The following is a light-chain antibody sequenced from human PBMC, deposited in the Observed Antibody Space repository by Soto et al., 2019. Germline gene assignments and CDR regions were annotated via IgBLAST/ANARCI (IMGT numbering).Light chain of an antibody. CDR1: QSVSSY. Sequence: EIVFTQSPGTPSLSPGERATPSCRASQSVSSYLAWYQHKPGQAPRLLIYDASNRATGIPARFSGSGSGTDFTLTISSLDPEDFAVYYCQQRSNWITFGQGTRLEIK. J-gene: IGKJ5*01. CDR3: QQRSNWIT. V-gene: IGKV3-11*01. CDR2: DAS.